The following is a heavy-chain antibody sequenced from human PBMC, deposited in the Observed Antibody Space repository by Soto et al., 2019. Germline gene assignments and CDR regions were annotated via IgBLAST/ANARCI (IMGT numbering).Heavy chain of an antibody. J-gene: IGHJ4*02. Sequence: GGSLRFSCAASGFTFTRYSMNWVRQAPGKGLEWVSSISSTTNYIYYGDSMKGRFTISRDNAKNSLYLEMNSLRAEDTAVYYCARESEDLTSNFDFWGQGTLVTVSS. V-gene: IGHV3-21*06. CDR1: GFTFTRYS. CDR3: ARESEDLTSNFDF. D-gene: IGHD2-21*01. CDR2: ISSTTNYI.